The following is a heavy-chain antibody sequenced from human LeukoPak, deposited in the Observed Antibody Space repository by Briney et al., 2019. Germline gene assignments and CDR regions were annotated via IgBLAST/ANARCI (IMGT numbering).Heavy chain of an antibody. V-gene: IGHV3-13*01. CDR3: ARGPARGNSASGYDPWFDP. J-gene: IGHJ5*02. D-gene: IGHD5-12*01. Sequence: GGSLRLSCAASGFTFSSYDMHWVRQATGKGLEWVSAIGTAGDTYYPGSVKGRFTISKENAKNSLYLQMNSLRAGDTAVYYCARGPARGNSASGYDPWFDPWGQGTLVTVSS. CDR1: GFTFSSYD. CDR2: IGTAGDT.